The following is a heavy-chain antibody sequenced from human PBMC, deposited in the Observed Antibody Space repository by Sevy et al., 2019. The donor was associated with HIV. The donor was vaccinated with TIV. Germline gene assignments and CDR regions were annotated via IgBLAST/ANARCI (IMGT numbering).Heavy chain of an antibody. V-gene: IGHV3-30*04. CDR1: GFSLSDHA. J-gene: IGHJ4*02. D-gene: IGHD2-15*01. Sequence: GGSLRLSCAASGFSLSDHAVSWVRQTPGKGLEWLAVISYNGRNKYYEDSGKGRFTISKDDSKNTLYIQLNSLRAEDTAVYYCARFVGYCSGGRCSIIDFWGQGTLVTVSS. CDR2: ISYNGRNK. CDR3: ARFVGYCSGGRCSIIDF.